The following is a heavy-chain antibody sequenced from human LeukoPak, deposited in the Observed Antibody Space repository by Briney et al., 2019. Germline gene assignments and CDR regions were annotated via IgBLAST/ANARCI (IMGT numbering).Heavy chain of an antibody. Sequence: GGSLRLSCAASGFTFSSYWMHWVRQAPGKGLVWVSRINSDGSSTSYADSVKGRFTISRDNAKNTLYLQMNSLRAGDTAVYYCAGRMTTVTEGNWFDPWGQGTLVTVSS. V-gene: IGHV3-74*01. D-gene: IGHD4-17*01. J-gene: IGHJ5*02. CDR3: AGRMTTVTEGNWFDP. CDR1: GFTFSSYW. CDR2: INSDGSST.